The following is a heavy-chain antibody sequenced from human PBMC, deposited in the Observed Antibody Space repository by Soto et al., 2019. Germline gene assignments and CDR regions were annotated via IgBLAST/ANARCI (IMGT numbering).Heavy chain of an antibody. CDR2: VWDDGSNK. CDR3: ARGRYSSGWYDLDY. V-gene: IGHV3-33*01. D-gene: IGHD6-19*01. CDR1: GFTFSSYG. J-gene: IGHJ4*02. Sequence: QVQLVESGGGVVQPGRSLRLSCAASGFTFSSYGMHWVRQAPGKGPEWVAVVWDDGSNKYYADSVKGRVTISSDTSKNTLYLQMNSLRAEGTAVYYCARGRYSSGWYDLDYWGRGTLVTVSS.